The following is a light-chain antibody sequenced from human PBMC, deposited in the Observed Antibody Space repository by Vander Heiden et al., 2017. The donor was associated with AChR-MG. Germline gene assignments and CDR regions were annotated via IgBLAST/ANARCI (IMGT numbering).Light chain of an antibody. J-gene: IGLJ3*02. CDR1: RPDVGSYDH. Sequence: QSALTQPPSASGSPGPSVTLSCTGTRPDVGSYDHVSWYQHHPGKGPKLMIYEVTKRPSGVPDRFSGSKSGNTASLTVSGLQAEDEADYYCSSFAGSNTWVFGGGTKVTVL. CDR3: SSFAGSNTWV. CDR2: EVT. V-gene: IGLV2-8*01.